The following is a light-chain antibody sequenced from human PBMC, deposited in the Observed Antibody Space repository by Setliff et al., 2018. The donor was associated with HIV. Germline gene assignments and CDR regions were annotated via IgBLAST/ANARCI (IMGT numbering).Light chain of an antibody. CDR1: HNDVGSYDY. Sequence: QSALTQPASVSGSPGQTISISCTGTHNDVGSYDYVSWYQQHPGKASKLIIFDVSKGPSGVSNRFSGSKSGNTASLTISGLQAADEADYYCSSYTTTKTYVFGSGTKVTVL. CDR3: SSYTTTKTYV. CDR2: DVS. J-gene: IGLJ1*01. V-gene: IGLV2-14*03.